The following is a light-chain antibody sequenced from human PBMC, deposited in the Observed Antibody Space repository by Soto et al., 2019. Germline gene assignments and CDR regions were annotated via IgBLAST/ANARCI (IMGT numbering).Light chain of an antibody. J-gene: IGKJ1*01. V-gene: IGKV3-15*01. CDR3: QQYNNWPLT. CDR1: QSVSSN. Sequence: EIVMTQSPATLSVSPGERATLSCRASQSVSSNLAWYQQKPGQAPRLLIYGASTRATGIPARFSGSGSGTEFTLTISSLQSEDFAVYYCQQYNNWPLTFGQGPKVAIK. CDR2: GAS.